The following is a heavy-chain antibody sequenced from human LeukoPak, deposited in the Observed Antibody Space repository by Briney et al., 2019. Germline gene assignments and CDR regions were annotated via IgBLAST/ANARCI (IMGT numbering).Heavy chain of an antibody. Sequence: ASVKVSCKASGYTLTSYYMHWVRQAPGQGLEWLGWINPNSGGTNYAQKFQDRVTMTRDTSISTAYMELSSLTSDDSAVYYCAKNFFGSGSYVLVFDPWGQGTLVTVSS. CDR2: INPNSGGT. CDR3: AKNFFGSGSYVLVFDP. CDR1: GYTLTSYY. J-gene: IGHJ5*02. D-gene: IGHD3-10*01. V-gene: IGHV1-2*02.